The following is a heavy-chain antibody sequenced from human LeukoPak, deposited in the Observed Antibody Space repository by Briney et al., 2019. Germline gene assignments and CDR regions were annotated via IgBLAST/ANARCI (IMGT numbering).Heavy chain of an antibody. CDR1: GFTFSSLD. D-gene: IGHD6-19*01. J-gene: IGHJ4*02. CDR2: ISASGSNT. V-gene: IGHV3-23*01. CDR3: AKDSVRRGGWFYFDN. Sequence: GGSLRLSCAASGFTFSSLDMAWVRQAPGKGLEWVSGISASGSNTFYADSVKSRFTISRDNSKNTLYLQMSSLRVEDTAIYYCAKDSVRRGGWFYFDNWGQGTLVSVSS.